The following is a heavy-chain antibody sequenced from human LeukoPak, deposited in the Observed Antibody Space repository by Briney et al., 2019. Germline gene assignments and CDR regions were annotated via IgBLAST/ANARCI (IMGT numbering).Heavy chain of an antibody. CDR1: GFTFSSYN. CDR3: ARRITIAAAGWGYGMDV. Sequence: GGSLRLSCAASGFTFSSYNMNWVRQAPGKGLEWVANIRHGGSDKKYVDSVKGRFTISRDNAENLLFLQMNSLRAEDTAVYYCARRITIAAAGWGYGMDVWGQGTTVTVSS. J-gene: IGHJ6*02. CDR2: IRHGGSDK. V-gene: IGHV3-7*03. D-gene: IGHD6-13*01.